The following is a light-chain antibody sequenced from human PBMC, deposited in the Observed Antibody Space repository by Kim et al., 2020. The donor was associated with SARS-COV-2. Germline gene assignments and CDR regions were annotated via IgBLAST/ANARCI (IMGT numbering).Light chain of an antibody. J-gene: IGKJ2*01. Sequence: WSPRQRAPLPCRAGQIVSTAVAWYQQNPGQAPRLLIHAASSRATGIPDRFSGSGSGTDLTLTISRLEPEDFAVYYCQQYGTSPYTFGQGTKLEI. CDR2: AAS. V-gene: IGKV3-20*01. CDR1: QIVSTAV. CDR3: QQYGTSPYT.